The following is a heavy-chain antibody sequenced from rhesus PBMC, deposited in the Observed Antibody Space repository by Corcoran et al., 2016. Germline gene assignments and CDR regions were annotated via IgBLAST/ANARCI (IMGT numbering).Heavy chain of an antibody. Sequence: QVQLVQSGAEVKKPGSSVKVSCKASGYTFTDYYMHWVRQAPRQGLEWMGWINPYNGNTKYAQKFQGRVTMTRDTSTSTAYKGLSSLRSEDTAMYYCARVSSSHAFDFWGQGLRVTVSS. CDR1: GYTFTDYY. J-gene: IGHJ3*01. CDR3: ARVSSSHAFDF. D-gene: IGHD4-29*01. CDR2: INPYNGNT. V-gene: IGHV1S2*01.